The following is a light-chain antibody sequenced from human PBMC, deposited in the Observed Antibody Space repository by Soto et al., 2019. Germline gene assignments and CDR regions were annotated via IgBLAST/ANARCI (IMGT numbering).Light chain of an antibody. J-gene: IGLJ1*01. CDR2: DSN. V-gene: IGLV1-40*01. CDR3: QSYGTSLSGLYV. Sequence: QSVLTQPPSVSGAPGQRVTISCTGTSSNIGAGQDVHWYRQLPGAAPKFLISDSNNRASGVPDRFSVSKSGAPASLAITGLRAEDEGVYFCQSYGTSLSGLYVFGTGTKLTVL. CDR1: SSNIGAGQD.